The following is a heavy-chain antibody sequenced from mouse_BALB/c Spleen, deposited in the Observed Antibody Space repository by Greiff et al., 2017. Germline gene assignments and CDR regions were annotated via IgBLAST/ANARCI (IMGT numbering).Heavy chain of an antibody. Sequence: VKLQQSGAELVKPGASVKLSCKASGYTFTSYWMHWVKQRPGQGLEWIGEINPSNGRTNYNEKFKSKATLTVDKSSSTAYMQLSSLTSEDSAVYYCARDYDYWGQGTTLTVSS. V-gene: IGHV1S81*02. CDR1: GYTFTSYW. J-gene: IGHJ2*01. CDR3: ARDYDY. D-gene: IGHD2-13*01. CDR2: INPSNGRT.